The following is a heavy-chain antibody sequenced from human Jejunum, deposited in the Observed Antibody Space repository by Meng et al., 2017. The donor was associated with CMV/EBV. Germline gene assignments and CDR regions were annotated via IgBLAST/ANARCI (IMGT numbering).Heavy chain of an antibody. CDR2: IFSGGSI. Sequence: ASGFSVSSNYMSWVRQAPGKGLEWISVIFSGGSIYYADSVKGRFIISRDISKNTLYLQMNSLRAEDAAVYYCARGGITPVAYYFDYWGQGALVTVSS. CDR3: ARGGITPVAYYFDY. J-gene: IGHJ4*02. D-gene: IGHD2-8*02. CDR1: GFSVSSNY. V-gene: IGHV3-53*01.